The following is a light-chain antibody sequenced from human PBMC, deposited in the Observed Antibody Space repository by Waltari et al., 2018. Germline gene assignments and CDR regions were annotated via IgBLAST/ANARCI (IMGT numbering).Light chain of an antibody. V-gene: IGLV3-19*01. Sequence: SSELTQDPAVSVALGQTVRITCQGDHLRSYFVSWYQQKPGQAPMLVIYDKDNRPAGIPDRFSGSSSGNIAALTITGAQAEDEADYYCNSRDTRGNHFVVFGGGTKLTVL. CDR1: HLRSYF. CDR3: NSRDTRGNHFVV. J-gene: IGLJ2*01. CDR2: DKD.